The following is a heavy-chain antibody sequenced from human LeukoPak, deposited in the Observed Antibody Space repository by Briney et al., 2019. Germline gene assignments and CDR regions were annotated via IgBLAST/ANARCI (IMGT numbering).Heavy chain of an antibody. D-gene: IGHD4-17*01. J-gene: IGHJ4*02. CDR1: GFIFNNYG. CDR2: ISNDGGGT. CDR3: ARGTTINNFDY. Sequence: PGGSLRLSCAASGFIFNNYGLVWVRQAPGKGLEWVSAISNDGGGTTYADFVKGRFSVSRDNAKNSLYLQMNSLREEDTAVYYCARGTTINNFDYWGQGTPVTVSS. V-gene: IGHV3-23*01.